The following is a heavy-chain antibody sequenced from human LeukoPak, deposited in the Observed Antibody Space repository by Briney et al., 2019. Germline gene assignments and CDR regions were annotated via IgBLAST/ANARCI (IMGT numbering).Heavy chain of an antibody. Sequence: GGSLRLSCAASGFTFSDYYMSWIRQAPGKGLEWVSYISSSGSTIYYADSVKGRFTISRDNAKNSLYLQMNSLRAEDTAVYYCARDSCSSTSCYTGYWGQGTLVTVSS. D-gene: IGHD2-2*02. J-gene: IGHJ4*02. V-gene: IGHV3-11*04. CDR2: ISSSGSTI. CDR3: ARDSCSSTSCYTGY. CDR1: GFTFSDYY.